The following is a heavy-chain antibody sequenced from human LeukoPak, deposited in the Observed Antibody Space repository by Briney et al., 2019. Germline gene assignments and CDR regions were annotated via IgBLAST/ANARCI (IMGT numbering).Heavy chain of an antibody. V-gene: IGHV4-59*12. CDR3: ARGFLSSAKSRYFDY. J-gene: IGHJ4*02. D-gene: IGHD3-10*01. Sequence: SETLSLTCTVSGGSITNYYWSWIRQPPGKGLEWIGYIDNIGFTNYNPSLKSRVTMSVDTSKNQLSLKVSSVTAADTAVYYCARGFLSSAKSRYFDYWGQGTLVTVSS. CDR1: GGSITNYY. CDR2: IDNIGFT.